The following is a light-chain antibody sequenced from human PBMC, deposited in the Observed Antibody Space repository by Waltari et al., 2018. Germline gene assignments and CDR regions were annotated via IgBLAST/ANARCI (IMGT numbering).Light chain of an antibody. Sequence: QSALTQPASVSGSPGQSITISCTGTSSDVGGCDYVSWYQQHPGKAPKVMIYDVSKRPSGVSNRFSGSKSDNTASLTISGLQAEDEADYYCCSYAGSSTLVFGGGTKLTVL. J-gene: IGLJ2*01. CDR1: SSDVGGCDY. CDR3: CSYAGSSTLV. V-gene: IGLV2-23*02. CDR2: DVS.